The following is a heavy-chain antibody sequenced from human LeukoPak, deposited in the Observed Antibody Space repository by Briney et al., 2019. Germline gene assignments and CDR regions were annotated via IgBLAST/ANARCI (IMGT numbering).Heavy chain of an antibody. D-gene: IGHD3-22*01. V-gene: IGHV5-51*01. J-gene: IGHJ6*02. CDR2: IYPGDSDT. CDR3: ARGQYYYDSSGYYIPLNYWGMDV. Sequence: GESLKISCKGSEYSFTSYWIGWVRQMPGKGLEWMGIIYPGDSDTRYSPSFQGQVTISADKSISTAYLQWSSLKASDTAMYYCARGQYYYDSSGYYIPLNYWGMDVWGQGTTVTVSS. CDR1: EYSFTSYW.